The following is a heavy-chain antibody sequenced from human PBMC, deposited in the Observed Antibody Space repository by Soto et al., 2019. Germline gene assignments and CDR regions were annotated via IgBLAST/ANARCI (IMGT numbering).Heavy chain of an antibody. CDR1: GFTFSRYA. CDR2: ISDDGSNK. CDR3: ARDQDSGDYYHRALDY. J-gene: IGHJ4*02. V-gene: IGHV3-30-3*01. D-gene: IGHD5-12*01. Sequence: QVQLVESGGGVVQPGRSLRLSCVASGFTFSRYAMHWVRQAPGKGLEWVGVISDDGSNKYYPDSVKGRFTISRDNSQNTLYLQMSSLRVEDMAVYYCARDQDSGDYYHRALDYWGQGTLVIVSS.